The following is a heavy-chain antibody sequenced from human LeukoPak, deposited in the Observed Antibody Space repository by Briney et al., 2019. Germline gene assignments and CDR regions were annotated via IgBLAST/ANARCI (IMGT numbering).Heavy chain of an antibody. D-gene: IGHD2-15*01. V-gene: IGHV3-53*05. CDR2: IYSGGST. Sequence: GGSLRLSCAASGFTVSSNYMSWVRQAPGKGLEWVSVIYSGGSTYYADSVKGRFTISRDNSKNTLYLQMNSLRAEDTAVYYCARACSGGSCYSGPGMDVWGQGTTVTVSS. J-gene: IGHJ6*02. CDR3: ARACSGGSCYSGPGMDV. CDR1: GFTVSSNY.